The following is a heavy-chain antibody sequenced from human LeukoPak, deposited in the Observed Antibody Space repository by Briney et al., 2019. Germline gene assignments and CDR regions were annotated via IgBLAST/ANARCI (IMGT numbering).Heavy chain of an antibody. CDR3: ARGGYYGSGNDFRFDP. V-gene: IGHV4-59*01. Sequence: PSETLSLTCTVSGGSISSYYWSCIRQSPGKGLECMEYIHYTGSTNYNPSLKSRVTISVETSKNQFSLKLKSVTAADTAVYYCARGGYYGSGNDFRFDPWXXXTLVTVSX. CDR2: IHYTGST. D-gene: IGHD3-10*01. J-gene: IGHJ5*02. CDR1: GGSISSYY.